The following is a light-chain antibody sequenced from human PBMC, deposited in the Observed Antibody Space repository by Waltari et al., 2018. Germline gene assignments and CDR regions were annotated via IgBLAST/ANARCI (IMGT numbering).Light chain of an antibody. CDR1: NSDFGDFRY. J-gene: IGLJ1*01. CDR3: CSYAGSHSYV. CDR2: DVT. Sequence: QPSLSQPRSVSGSLGQSVTISCTGANSDFGDFRYVSWYQQYPGKAPKLLISDVTRWPSEMPARFSGSRSGNTASLTISGLQAEDEAAYYCCSYAGSHSYVFGGGTEVTV. V-gene: IGLV2-11*01.